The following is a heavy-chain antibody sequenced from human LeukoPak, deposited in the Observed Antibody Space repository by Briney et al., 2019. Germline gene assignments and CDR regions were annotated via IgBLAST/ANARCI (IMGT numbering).Heavy chain of an antibody. CDR1: GFTFSSYA. CDR3: ARKGEDYYDSSGYYYFDY. D-gene: IGHD3-22*01. V-gene: IGHV3-30*01. CDR2: ISYDGSNK. Sequence: PGGSLRLSCAASGFTFSSYAMHWVRQAPGKGLEWVAVISYDGSNKYYADSVKGRFTISRDNSKNTLYLQMNSLRAEDTAVYYCARKGEDYYDSSGYYYFDYWGQGTLVTVSS. J-gene: IGHJ4*02.